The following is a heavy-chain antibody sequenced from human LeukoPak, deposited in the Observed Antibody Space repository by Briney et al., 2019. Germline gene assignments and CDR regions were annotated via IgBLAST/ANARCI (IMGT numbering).Heavy chain of an antibody. CDR3: ARVRDYGDFIDY. CDR2: IDYAGNT. J-gene: IGHJ4*02. D-gene: IGHD4-17*01. CDR1: GGTIDTYT. V-gene: IGHV4-59*01. Sequence: SETLSLTCTVSGGTIDTYTWSWIRQPPGKGLEWIGYIDYAGNTNYNPSLKSRVSMSVDTSKNQFSLNLRSVNAADTALYYCARVRDYGDFIDYWGQGTLVTVSS.